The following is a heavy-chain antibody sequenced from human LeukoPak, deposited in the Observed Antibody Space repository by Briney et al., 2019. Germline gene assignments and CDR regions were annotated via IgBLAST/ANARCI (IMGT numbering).Heavy chain of an antibody. CDR1: GYTLTELS. D-gene: IGHD3-10*01. Sequence: ASVKVSCKVSGYTLTELSMHWVRQAPGKGLEWRGGFDPEDGETIYAQKFQGRVTMTEDTSTDTAYMELSSLRSEDTAVYYCATRYTYYYGSRPFDPWGQGTLVTVSS. J-gene: IGHJ5*02. V-gene: IGHV1-24*01. CDR2: FDPEDGET. CDR3: ATRYTYYYGSRPFDP.